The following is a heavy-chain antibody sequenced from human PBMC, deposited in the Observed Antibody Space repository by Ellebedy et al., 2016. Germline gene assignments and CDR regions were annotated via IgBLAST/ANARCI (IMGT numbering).Heavy chain of an antibody. D-gene: IGHD4/OR15-4a*01. V-gene: IGHV3-30-3*01. J-gene: IGHJ4*02. Sequence: GGSLRLSXAASGFSFSNYAMHWVRQAPGKGLEWVAVMSYDGSNKYYGDSVKGRFTISRDNSKNILYLQMNSLRAEDTAIYYCAKGKRGGADFDYWGQGTLVTVSS. CDR2: MSYDGSNK. CDR1: GFSFSNYA. CDR3: AKGKRGGADFDY.